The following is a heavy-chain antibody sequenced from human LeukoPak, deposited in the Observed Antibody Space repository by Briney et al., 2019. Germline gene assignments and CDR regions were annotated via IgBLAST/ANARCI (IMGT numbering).Heavy chain of an antibody. CDR3: ADITRDAFDI. CDR1: GDNFTSYY. Sequence: ASVKVSCKASGDNFTSYYMQWVRQAPGEGLEWMGIINLSGRSTSYAQEFQGRVTMTRDMSTSTVSLELHSMSPRDTAVYDYADITRDAFDIWGQGTMVTVSS. J-gene: IGHJ3*02. D-gene: IGHD2-15*01. V-gene: IGHV1-46*01. CDR2: INLSGRST.